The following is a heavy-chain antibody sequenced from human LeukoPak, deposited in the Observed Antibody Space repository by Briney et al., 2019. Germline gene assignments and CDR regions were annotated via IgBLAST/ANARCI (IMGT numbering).Heavy chain of an antibody. CDR3: ARGLNYYGSGPVMDV. CDR1: GFTFSSYS. Sequence: PGGSLRLSCAASGFTFSSYSMNWVRQAPGKGLEWVSYISSSSSTIYYADSVKGRFTISRDNAKNSLYLQMNSLRAEDTAVYYCARGLNYYGSGPVMDVWGQGTTVTVSS. CDR2: ISSSSSTI. V-gene: IGHV3-48*04. J-gene: IGHJ6*02. D-gene: IGHD3-10*01.